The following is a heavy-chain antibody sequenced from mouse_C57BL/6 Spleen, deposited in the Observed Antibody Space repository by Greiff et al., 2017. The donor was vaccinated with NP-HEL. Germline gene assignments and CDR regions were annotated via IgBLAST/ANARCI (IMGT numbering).Heavy chain of an antibody. D-gene: IGHD2-14*01. J-gene: IGHJ2*01. CDR2: IDPETGGT. CDR3: TRRYDGAFDY. CDR1: GYTFTDYE. Sequence: QVQLQQSGAELVRPGASVTLSCKASGYTFTDYEMHWVKQTPVHGLEWIGAIDPETGGTAYNQKFKGKAILTADKSSSTAYMELRSLTSEDSAVYYCTRRYDGAFDYWGQGTTLTVSS. V-gene: IGHV1-15*01.